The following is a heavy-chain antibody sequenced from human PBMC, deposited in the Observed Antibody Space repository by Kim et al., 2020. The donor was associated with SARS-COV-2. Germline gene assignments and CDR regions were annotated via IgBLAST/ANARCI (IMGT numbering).Heavy chain of an antibody. V-gene: IGHV3-23*01. CDR2: FFGSGQGT. D-gene: IGHD2-2*01. Sequence: GGSLRLSCVASRITFSSSAMTWVRQAPGKGLEWVSTFFGSGQGTYYADSVKGRFIVARDNSKNTLYLQMNNLRADDTAIYYCAKNVHVTSVTFLWYFDLWGRGTSVTVSS. CDR1: RITFSSSA. J-gene: IGHJ2*01. CDR3: AKNVHVTSVTFLWYFDL.